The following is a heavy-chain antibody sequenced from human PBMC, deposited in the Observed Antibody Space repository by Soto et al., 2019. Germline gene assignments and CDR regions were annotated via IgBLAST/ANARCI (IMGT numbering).Heavy chain of an antibody. CDR1: GFIFSDHG. J-gene: IGHJ4*02. Sequence: GGSLRLSCAVSGFIFSDHGMNWVRQAPGKGLEWVSSIDEDGSTTHYADSVKGRFTISRDNSKNTLYLQMDSLRAEDAALYYCARVLYGFSYGKCDYWGQGTLVTVSS. CDR3: ARVLYGFSYGKCDY. CDR2: IDEDGSTT. D-gene: IGHD1-1*01. V-gene: IGHV3-23*01.